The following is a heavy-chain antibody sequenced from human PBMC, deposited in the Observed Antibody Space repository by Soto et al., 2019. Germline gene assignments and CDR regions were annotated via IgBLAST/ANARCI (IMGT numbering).Heavy chain of an antibody. J-gene: IGHJ4*02. CDR3: ASYLPWNCSSTSCLHYSGWSGVDY. CDR1: GFTFGTYA. CDR2: IYYDGSYR. V-gene: IGHV3-33*03. D-gene: IGHD2-2*01. Sequence: TWGSLRLSCSASGFTFGTYAMHWVRQAPGKGLEWVAVIYYDGSYRYYGDSVKGRFTISRDNAKNSLYLQMNSLRAEDTAVYYCASYLPWNCSSTSCLHYSGWSGVDYWGQGTLVTVSS.